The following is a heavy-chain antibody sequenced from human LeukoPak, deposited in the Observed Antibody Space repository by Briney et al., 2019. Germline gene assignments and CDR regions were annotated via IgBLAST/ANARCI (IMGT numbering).Heavy chain of an antibody. CDR2: ISAYNGNT. Sequence: GASVKVSCKASGYTFTSYGISWVRQAPGRGLEWMGWISAYNGNTNYAQKLQGRVTMTTDTSTSTAYMELRSLRSDDTAVYYCAIVVPAAMFAYWGQGTLVTVSS. J-gene: IGHJ4*02. CDR3: AIVVPAAMFAY. D-gene: IGHD2-2*01. V-gene: IGHV1-18*01. CDR1: GYTFTSYG.